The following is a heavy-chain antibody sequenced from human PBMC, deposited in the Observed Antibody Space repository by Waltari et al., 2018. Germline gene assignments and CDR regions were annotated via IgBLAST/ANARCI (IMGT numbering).Heavy chain of an antibody. Sequence: QVQLVQSGAEVKKPGSSVKVSCKASGGTFSSYAISWVRQAPGQGLEWMGGIIPILGIANYAQKFQGRVTITADKSTSTAYMELSSLRSEDTAVYYCALLEWSSVNGYYYGMDVWGQGTTVTVSS. CDR2: IIPILGIA. CDR1: GGTFSSYA. D-gene: IGHD3-3*01. V-gene: IGHV1-69*10. CDR3: ALLEWSSVNGYYYGMDV. J-gene: IGHJ6*02.